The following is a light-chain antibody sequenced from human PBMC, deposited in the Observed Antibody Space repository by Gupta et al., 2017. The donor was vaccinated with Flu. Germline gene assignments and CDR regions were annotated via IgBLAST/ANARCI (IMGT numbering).Light chain of an antibody. CDR2: DAS. CDR1: QSVSSY. J-gene: IGKJ5*01. Sequence: EFVLTQSPSTLSLSPWERATLSCRDSQSVSSYLAWYQQKPGQAPRLLIYDASNRATGIPARFSGSGCGTDFTLTISSLEPEDFAVYYCQQRSNWPTITFGQGTRLEIK. V-gene: IGKV3-11*01. CDR3: QQRSNWPTIT.